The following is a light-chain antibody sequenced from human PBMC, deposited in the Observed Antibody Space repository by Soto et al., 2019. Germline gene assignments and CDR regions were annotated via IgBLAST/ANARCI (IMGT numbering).Light chain of an antibody. V-gene: IGKV3-20*01. CDR3: QQQGRSTGT. J-gene: IGKJ1*01. Sequence: EPELKQSTGTLSLSPGERAALACRGIQSVSSSYLAWYQQKPGQAPRLLIYGASSRATGIPDRFSGSGSGTDFTLTISRLEPEDFAVYYCQQQGRSTGTFGQGTTVDI. CDR1: QSVSSSY. CDR2: GAS.